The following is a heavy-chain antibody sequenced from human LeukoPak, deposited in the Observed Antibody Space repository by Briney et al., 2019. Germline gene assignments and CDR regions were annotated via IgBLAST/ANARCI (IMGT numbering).Heavy chain of an antibody. CDR1: GFTVSDNY. CDR2: VYTDGNI. J-gene: IGHJ3*02. V-gene: IGHV3-53*01. CDR3: AREKLARFSGAFDI. Sequence: GGSLRLSCTASGFTVSDNYMNWVRQAPGKGLEWVSVVYTDGNIYYADSVKGRFTISRDNAKNSLYLQMNSLRAEDTAVYYCAREKLARFSGAFDIWGQGTMVTVSS. D-gene: IGHD3-3*02.